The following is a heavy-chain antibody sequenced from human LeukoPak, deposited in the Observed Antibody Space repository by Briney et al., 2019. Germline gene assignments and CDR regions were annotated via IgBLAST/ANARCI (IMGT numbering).Heavy chain of an antibody. CDR3: AKMQGYFDY. V-gene: IGHV3-23*01. CDR1: GLTFSIYC. CDR2: ITGDGTTT. J-gene: IGHJ4*02. Sequence: GGSLRLSCAASGLTFSIYCMSWVRHAPGKGLLWVSAITGDGTTTYYADSVKGRFTISRDNSKNMLYLQMSSLRAEDTAVYYCAKMQGYFDYWGQGTLVPVSS.